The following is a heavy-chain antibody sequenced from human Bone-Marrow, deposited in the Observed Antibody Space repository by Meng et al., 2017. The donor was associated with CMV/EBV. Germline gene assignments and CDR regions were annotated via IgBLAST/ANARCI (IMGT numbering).Heavy chain of an antibody. V-gene: IGHV3-30-3*01. J-gene: IGHJ3*02. CDR3: ASGSDSSGYDAFDI. CDR2: ISYDGSNK. D-gene: IGHD3-22*01. CDR1: GFTFSSYW. Sequence: GESLKISCAASGFTFSSYWMSWVRQAPGKGLEWVAVISYDGSNKYYADSVKGRSTISRDNSKNTLYLQMNSLRAEDTAVYYCASGSDSSGYDAFDIWGQGTMVTVSS.